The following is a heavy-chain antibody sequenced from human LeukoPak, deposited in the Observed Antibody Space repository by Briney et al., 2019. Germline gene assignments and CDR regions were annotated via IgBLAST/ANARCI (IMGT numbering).Heavy chain of an antibody. D-gene: IGHD3-10*01. J-gene: IGHJ4*02. CDR3: ARERLSHYYGSGSYPD. CDR2: INHSGST. V-gene: IGHV4-34*01. CDR1: GGSFSGYY. Sequence: SETLSLTCAVYGGSFSGYYWSWIRQPPGKGLEWIGEINHSGSTNYNPSLKSRVTISVDTSKNQFSLKLSSVTAADTAVYYCARERLSHYYGSGSYPDWGQGTLVTVSS.